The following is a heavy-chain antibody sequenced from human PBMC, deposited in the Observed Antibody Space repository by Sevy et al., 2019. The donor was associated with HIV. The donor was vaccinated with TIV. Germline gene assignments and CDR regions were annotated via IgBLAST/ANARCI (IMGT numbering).Heavy chain of an antibody. CDR1: GFTFSSYS. J-gene: IGHJ6*03. D-gene: IGHD6-6*01. CDR3: ARDLIGTRHYYYYYMDV. V-gene: IGHV3-21*01. CDR2: IRISRSYK. Sequence: GGSLRLSCAASGFTFSSYSMNWVRQAPGKGLEWVSSIRISRSYKNYADSVKGRFTISRENAKNSQYLQMNSLRAEDTAVYYCARDLIGTRHYYYYYMDVWGKGTTVTVSS.